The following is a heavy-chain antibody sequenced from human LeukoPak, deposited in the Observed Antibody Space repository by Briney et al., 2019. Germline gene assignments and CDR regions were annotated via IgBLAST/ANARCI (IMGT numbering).Heavy chain of an antibody. V-gene: IGHV4-39*07. D-gene: IGHD5-12*01. Sequence: SETLSLTCTVSGGSISSSSYYWGWIRQPPGKGLEWIGSIYYSGSTYYNPSLKSRVTISVDTSKNQFSLKLSSVTAADTAVYYCARVATRFGHYYYYYMDVWGKGTTVTVSS. J-gene: IGHJ6*03. CDR3: ARVATRFGHYYYYYMDV. CDR1: GGSISSSSYY. CDR2: IYYSGST.